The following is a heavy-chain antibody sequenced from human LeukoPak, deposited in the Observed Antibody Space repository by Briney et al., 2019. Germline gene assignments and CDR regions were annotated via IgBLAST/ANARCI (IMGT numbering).Heavy chain of an antibody. Sequence: PGGSLRLSCAASGFTVSSNYMSWVRQAPGKGLEWVSVIYSGGSTYYADFVKGRFTISRDNSRDTLYLQMNSLRAEDTGVYYCAKQFVDIWGQGTLVTVSS. V-gene: IGHV3-53*01. D-gene: IGHD5-24*01. CDR1: GFTVSSNY. CDR2: IYSGGST. CDR3: AKQFVDI. J-gene: IGHJ5*02.